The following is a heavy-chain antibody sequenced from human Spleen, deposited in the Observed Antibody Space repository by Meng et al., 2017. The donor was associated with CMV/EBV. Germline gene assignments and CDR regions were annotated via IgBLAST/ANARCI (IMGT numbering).Heavy chain of an antibody. D-gene: IGHD6-19*01. CDR3: ARVGYSSGWYDLLDY. Sequence: AGFTFRTFAMRCVRRAPGKGLEWVALISWDGSDEYYADSVRGRFTISRDNSKNTLFLQMNSLRIEDTAVYYCARVGYSSGWYDLLDYWGQGTLVTVSS. V-gene: IGHV3-30*04. CDR1: GFTFRTFA. CDR2: ISWDGSDE. J-gene: IGHJ4*02.